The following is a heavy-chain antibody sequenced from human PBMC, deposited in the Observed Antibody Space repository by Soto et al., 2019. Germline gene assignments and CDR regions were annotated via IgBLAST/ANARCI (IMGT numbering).Heavy chain of an antibody. CDR1: GYTFTSYY. CDR2: INPSGGST. J-gene: IGHJ3*02. V-gene: IGHV1-46*01. D-gene: IGHD3-22*01. CDR3: AREFLRVVSFAFDI. Sequence: TSVKVTCKESGYTFTSYYMHWVRQAPGQGLEWMGIINPSGGSTSYAQKFQGRVTMTRDTSTSTVYMELSSLRSEDTAVYYCAREFLRVVSFAFDIWGQGTMVTVSS.